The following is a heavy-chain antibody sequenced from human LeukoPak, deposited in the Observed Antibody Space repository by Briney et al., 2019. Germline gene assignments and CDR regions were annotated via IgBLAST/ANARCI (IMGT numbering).Heavy chain of an antibody. Sequence: ASVKVSCKASGYTFTSYDINWVRQATGQGLEWMGWMNPSSGNTGYTQKFQGRVTMTRNTAMSTAYMELRSLTSEDTAVYYCARILTGYLDDYWGQGTLVTVSS. J-gene: IGHJ4*02. CDR2: MNPSSGNT. V-gene: IGHV1-8*01. CDR3: ARILTGYLDDY. D-gene: IGHD3-9*01. CDR1: GYTFTSYD.